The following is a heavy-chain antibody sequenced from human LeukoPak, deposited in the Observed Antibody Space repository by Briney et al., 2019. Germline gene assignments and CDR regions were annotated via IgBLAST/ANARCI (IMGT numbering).Heavy chain of an antibody. CDR3: ARDQGTSTTAPKRKGRFDP. V-gene: IGHV3-66*01. CDR1: GFTVSSNY. J-gene: IGHJ5*02. Sequence: GGSLRLSCAASGFTVSSNYMSWVRQAPGKGLEWVSSIYIGGSTYYADSVKGRFTISRDNPNNTLYLQMHSLRDEDTAVYYCARDQGTSTTAPKRKGRFDPWGQGTLVTVSS. D-gene: IGHD1-1*01. CDR2: IYIGGST.